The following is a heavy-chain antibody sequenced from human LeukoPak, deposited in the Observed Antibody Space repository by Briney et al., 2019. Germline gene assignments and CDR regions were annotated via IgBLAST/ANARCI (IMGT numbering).Heavy chain of an antibody. Sequence: PGGSLRLSCAASGFTFSSYAMRWVRQGPGKGLEWVSAISGSGGSTYYADSVKGRFTISRDNSKNTLYLQMNSLRAEDTAVYYCAKDMYYYDSSGSFDYWGQGTLVTVSS. J-gene: IGHJ4*02. CDR3: AKDMYYYDSSGSFDY. V-gene: IGHV3-23*01. D-gene: IGHD3-22*01. CDR2: ISGSGGST. CDR1: GFTFSSYA.